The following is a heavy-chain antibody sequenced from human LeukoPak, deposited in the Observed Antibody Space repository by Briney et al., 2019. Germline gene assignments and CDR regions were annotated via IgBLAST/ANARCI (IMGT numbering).Heavy chain of an antibody. D-gene: IGHD3-22*01. CDR3: AKSGGTYYYDSSGYSFDY. J-gene: IGHJ4*02. CDR2: ISYDGSNK. V-gene: IGHV3-30*18. Sequence: GGSLRLSCAASGFTFSSYSMNWVRQAPGKGLEWVAVISYDGSNKYYADSVKGRFTISRDNSKNTLYLQMNSLRAEDTAVYYCAKSGGTYYYDSSGYSFDYWGQGTLVTVSS. CDR1: GFTFSSYS.